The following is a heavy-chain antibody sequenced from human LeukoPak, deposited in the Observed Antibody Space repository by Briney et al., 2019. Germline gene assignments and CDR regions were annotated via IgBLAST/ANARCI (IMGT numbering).Heavy chain of an antibody. CDR3: ARSDWFDP. CDR2: IKSDGSST. CDR1: GFTFRRHS. J-gene: IGHJ5*02. Sequence: GGSLRLSCAASGFTFRRHSTNWVRQAPGKGLVWVSRIKSDGSSTSYADSVKGRFTISRDNAKNTLYLQMNSLRADDTAVYYCARSDWFDPWGQGTLVTVSS. V-gene: IGHV3-74*01.